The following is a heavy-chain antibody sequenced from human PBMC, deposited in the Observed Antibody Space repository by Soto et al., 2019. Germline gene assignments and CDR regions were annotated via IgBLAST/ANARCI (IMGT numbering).Heavy chain of an antibody. D-gene: IGHD2-2*01. V-gene: IGHV3-66*01. CDR3: ARDSSLHQPLFYGMDV. J-gene: IGHJ6*02. CDR1: GLTVGSNY. CDR2: MYSGGST. Sequence: EVQLVEPGGGLFQPGGSLKSSCEASGLTVGSNYLSWARQPPGKGLEWVSVMYSGGSTYYADSVKGRFIISRDNYKNTLYLQMDSLRVEDTAVYYCARDSSLHQPLFYGMDVWGQGTTVTVSS.